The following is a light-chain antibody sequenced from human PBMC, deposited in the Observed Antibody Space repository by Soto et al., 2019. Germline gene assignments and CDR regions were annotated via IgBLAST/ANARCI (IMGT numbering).Light chain of an antibody. CDR2: DAS. CDR1: QSVSSN. J-gene: IGKJ5*01. CDR3: QQRSNWIT. Sequence: VMTHSPAPLSVSPGERATLSCRASQSVSSNLAWYQQKPGQAPRLLIYDASYRATGIPARFSGSGSGTDSILTISSLQPEDFAIYYCQQRSNWITFGQGTRLEIK. V-gene: IGKV3-11*01.